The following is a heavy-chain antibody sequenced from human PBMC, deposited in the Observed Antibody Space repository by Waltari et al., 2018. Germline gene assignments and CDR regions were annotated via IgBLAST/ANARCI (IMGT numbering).Heavy chain of an antibody. Sequence: QVQLQQWGAGLLKPAETLSLTCGVSGGSFSGYYWSWIRQPPGKGLGWSGEINHSGHTNCNPSLKSRVTISIDTSKTQCSLKLSSVTAADTAVYYCARGRPYYMDVWGKGTTVTVSS. CDR1: GGSFSGYY. V-gene: IGHV4-34*01. CDR3: ARGRPYYMDV. CDR2: INHSGHT. J-gene: IGHJ6*03.